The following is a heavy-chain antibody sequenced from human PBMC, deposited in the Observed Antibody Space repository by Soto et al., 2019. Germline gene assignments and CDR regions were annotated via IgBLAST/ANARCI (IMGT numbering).Heavy chain of an antibody. J-gene: IGHJ5*02. Sequence: SETLSLTCTVSGGSITTYYWSWIRQPPGKGLEWIGYIYYSGSTNYNPSLKSRVSISVDTSKTQFSLKLSSVTAADTAVYYCARFREASRFDPWGQGTLLTVSS. D-gene: IGHD3-10*01. CDR3: ARFREASRFDP. V-gene: IGHV4-59*01. CDR2: IYYSGST. CDR1: GGSITTYY.